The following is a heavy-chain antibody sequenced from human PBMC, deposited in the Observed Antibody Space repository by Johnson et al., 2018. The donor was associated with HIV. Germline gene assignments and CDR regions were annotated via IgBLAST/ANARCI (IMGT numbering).Heavy chain of an antibody. CDR1: GFTFSDYY. V-gene: IGHV3-11*06. D-gene: IGHD2-2*01. CDR3: AREVGGDIVVVPAAPGAFDI. CDR2: ISPDESKT. J-gene: IGHJ3*02. Sequence: QMQLVESGGGLVKPGGSLRLSCAASGFTFSDYYMSWIRQAPGKGPVWVSRISPDESKTDYADSVKGRFTISRDNAKNTLHLQMNSLRAEDTAVYYCAREVGGDIVVVPAAPGAFDIWGQGTMVTVSS.